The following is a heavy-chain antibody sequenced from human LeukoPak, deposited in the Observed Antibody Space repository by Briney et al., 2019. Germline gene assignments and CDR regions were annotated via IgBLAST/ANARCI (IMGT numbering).Heavy chain of an antibody. Sequence: NSSETLSLTCTVSGGSMSPYHWGWIRQPPGKGLEWTGYIYYSGSTNYNPSLKSRVTMSVDTSKNQFSLKLSSVTAADTAVYYCAGYCSSTSCSSGTYYYGMDVWGQGTTVTVSS. CDR1: GGSMSPYH. J-gene: IGHJ6*02. V-gene: IGHV4-59*12. CDR3: AGYCSSTSCSSGTYYYGMDV. CDR2: IYYSGST. D-gene: IGHD2-2*01.